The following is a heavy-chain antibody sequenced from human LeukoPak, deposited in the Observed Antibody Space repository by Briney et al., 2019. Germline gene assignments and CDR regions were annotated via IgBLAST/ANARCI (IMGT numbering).Heavy chain of an antibody. D-gene: IGHD3-22*01. Sequence: PGGSLRLSCAASGFTFSSYWMHWVRQAPGEGLVWVSRINSDGTTTSYADSVKGRFTISRDNTKNVLYLQMNSLRAEDTAVYYCAKDGYYYDSSGSPPSYWGQGTLVTVSS. CDR3: AKDGYYYDSSGSPPSY. CDR2: INSDGTTT. V-gene: IGHV3-74*01. CDR1: GFTFSSYW. J-gene: IGHJ4*02.